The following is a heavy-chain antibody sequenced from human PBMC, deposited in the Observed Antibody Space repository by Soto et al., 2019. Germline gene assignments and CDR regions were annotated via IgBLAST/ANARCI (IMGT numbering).Heavy chain of an antibody. J-gene: IGHJ5*02. V-gene: IGHV4-59*01. Sequence: SETLSLTCTVSGGSISNYYWSWIRQPPGKGLEWIGFIYSSGSTDYNPSLKSRVTISVDTSKNQFALRLTSVTAADTAVYYCARLSPKYLYNWFDPWGQGTLVTVSS. CDR2: IYSSGST. CDR1: GGSISNYY. CDR3: ARLSPKYLYNWFDP.